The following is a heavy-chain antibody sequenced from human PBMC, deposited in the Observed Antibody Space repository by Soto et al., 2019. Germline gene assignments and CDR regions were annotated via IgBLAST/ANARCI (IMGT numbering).Heavy chain of an antibody. V-gene: IGHV4-30-4*01. CDR2: VYYTGST. Sequence: SETLSLTCIVSGGSVGSGAYYWSWIRQAPGKGLEWIGYVYYTGSTYYNPSLMSRLTISVDTSKNQFSLKLTSVTAAETAVYYCVRTARQGAVAPHWFDRWGQGTQVTVSS. D-gene: IGHD2-21*02. J-gene: IGHJ5*02. CDR1: GGSVGSGAYY. CDR3: VRTARQGAVAPHWFDR.